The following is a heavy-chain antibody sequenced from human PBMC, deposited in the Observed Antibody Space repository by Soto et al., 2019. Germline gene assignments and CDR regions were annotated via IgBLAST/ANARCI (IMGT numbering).Heavy chain of an antibody. Sequence: PGGSLRLSCAASGFTFSDYYMSWIRQAPGKGLEWVSYISGSSSYTNYADSVKGRFTISRDNAKNSLYLQMNSLRSDDTAVYYCARDSGYYDSSGYYYERDAFDIWGQGTMVTVSS. V-gene: IGHV3-11*05. CDR2: ISGSSSYT. J-gene: IGHJ3*02. CDR3: ARDSGYYDSSGYYYERDAFDI. D-gene: IGHD3-22*01. CDR1: GFTFSDYY.